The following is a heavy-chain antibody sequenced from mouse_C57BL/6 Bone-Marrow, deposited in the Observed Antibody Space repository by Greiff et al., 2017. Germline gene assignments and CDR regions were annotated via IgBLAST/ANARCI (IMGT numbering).Heavy chain of an antibody. J-gene: IGHJ1*03. V-gene: IGHV14-4*01. CDR1: GFNIKDDY. CDR3: TTSLAYYSKRYFDV. CDR2: IDPENGDT. D-gene: IGHD2-5*01. Sequence: VQLKESGAELVRPGASVKLSCTASGFNIKDDYMHWVKQRPEQGLEWIGWIDPENGDTEYASKFQGKATITADTSSNTAYLQLSSLTSEDTAVYYCTTSLAYYSKRYFDVWGTGTTVTVSS.